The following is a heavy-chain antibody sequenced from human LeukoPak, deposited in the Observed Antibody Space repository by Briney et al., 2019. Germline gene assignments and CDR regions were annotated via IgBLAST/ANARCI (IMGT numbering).Heavy chain of an antibody. D-gene: IGHD4-17*01. Sequence: PSETLSLTCAVYGGSFSGYYWSWIRQPPGKGLEWIGEINHSGSTNYNPSLKSRVTISVDTSKNQFSLKLSSVTAADTAVYYCAREYGDYEIRYRRYYYYMDVWGKGTTVTVSS. V-gene: IGHV4-34*01. CDR1: GGSFSGYY. CDR3: AREYGDYEIRYRRYYYYMDV. J-gene: IGHJ6*03. CDR2: INHSGST.